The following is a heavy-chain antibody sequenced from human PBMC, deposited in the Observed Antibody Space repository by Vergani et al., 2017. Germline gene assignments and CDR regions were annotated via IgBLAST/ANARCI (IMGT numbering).Heavy chain of an antibody. Sequence: QVQLQESGPGLVKPSQTLSLTCTVSGGSISSGSYYWSWIRQPAGKGLEWIGRIYTSGSTSYNPSLKSRVTMSVDTSKNQFSLKLSSVTAADTAVYYCAREKTTAAATYYYYMDVWGKGTTVTVSS. CDR2: IYTSGST. J-gene: IGHJ6*03. CDR3: AREKTTAAATYYYYMDV. D-gene: IGHD6-13*01. CDR1: GGSISSGSYY. V-gene: IGHV4-61*02.